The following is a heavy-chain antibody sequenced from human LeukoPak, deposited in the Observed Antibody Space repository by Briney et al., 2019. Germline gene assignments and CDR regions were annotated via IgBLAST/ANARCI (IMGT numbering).Heavy chain of an antibody. J-gene: IGHJ6*02. V-gene: IGHV1-2*02. CDR3: AGLLGGTILDFSYGMDV. CDR2: IDPNSGGT. Sequence: VASVTVSCKASGYTFTGYYMHWVRQAPGQGLEWMGWIDPNSGGTNSAQKFKGRVTMTRDTSISTAYMELSRLRSDDTAVYYCAGLLGGTILDFSYGMDVWGQGTTVTVSS. CDR1: GYTFTGYY. D-gene: IGHD3/OR15-3a*01.